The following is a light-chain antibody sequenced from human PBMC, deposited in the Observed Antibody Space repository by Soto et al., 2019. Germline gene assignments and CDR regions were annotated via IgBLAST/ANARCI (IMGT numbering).Light chain of an antibody. CDR2: EGS. Sequence: QSALTQPASVSGSPGQSITISCTGTSSDVGSYNLVSWYQQHPGKAPKLMIYEGSKRPSGVSNRFSGSKSGNTASLTISGLQAEDEADYYCCSYAGSRNYVFGIGTKLTVL. CDR1: SSDVGSYNL. J-gene: IGLJ1*01. V-gene: IGLV2-23*01. CDR3: CSYAGSRNYV.